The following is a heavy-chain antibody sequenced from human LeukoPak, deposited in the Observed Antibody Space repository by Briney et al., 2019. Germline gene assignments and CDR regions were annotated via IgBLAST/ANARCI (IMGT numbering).Heavy chain of an antibody. CDR3: ARLPRGLIRSY. D-gene: IGHD3-16*01. CDR2: IYYSGNT. CDR1: GVSISSSNSY. J-gene: IGHJ4*02. Sequence: PSETLSLTCTVSGVSISSSNSYWGWIRQPPGKGLEWIGSIYYSGNTYYNPSIKSRVTMSLDTSENQLSPKLSSVTAADTAVYYCARLPRGLIRSYWGQGTLVTVSS. V-gene: IGHV4-39*07.